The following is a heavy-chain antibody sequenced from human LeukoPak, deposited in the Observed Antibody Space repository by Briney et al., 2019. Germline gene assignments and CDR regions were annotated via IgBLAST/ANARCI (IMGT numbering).Heavy chain of an antibody. J-gene: IGHJ4*02. CDR3: AKKGLGYDSSGYLIDY. CDR2: IRYDGSNK. Sequence: PGGSLRLSCAASGFTFSSYGMHWVRQAPGKGLEWVAFIRYDGSNKYYADSVKGRFTISRDNSKNTLYLQMNSLKAEDTAVYYSAKKGLGYDSSGYLIDYWGQGTLVTVSS. V-gene: IGHV3-30*02. D-gene: IGHD3-22*01. CDR1: GFTFSSYG.